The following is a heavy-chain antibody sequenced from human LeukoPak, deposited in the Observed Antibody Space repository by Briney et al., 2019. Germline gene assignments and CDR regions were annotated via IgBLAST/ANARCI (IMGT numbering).Heavy chain of an antibody. CDR3: AKDLYCSSTSCYEAVY. J-gene: IGHJ4*02. V-gene: IGHV3-23*01. D-gene: IGHD2-2*01. CDR2: ISGSGDST. Sequence: PGGSLRLSCAGSGFTFGSYSMSWVRQAPGKGLEWVAVISGSGDSTFYTDFVKGRFTISRDDSKSTLYLQMSSLRADDTAVYYCAKDLYCSSTSCYEAVYWGQGTLVTVSS. CDR1: GFTFGSYS.